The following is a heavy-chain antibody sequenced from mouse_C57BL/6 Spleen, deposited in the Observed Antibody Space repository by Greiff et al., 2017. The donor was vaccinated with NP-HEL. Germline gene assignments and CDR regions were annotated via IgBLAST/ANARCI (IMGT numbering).Heavy chain of an antibody. CDR2: INPSNGGT. CDR1: GYTFTSYW. J-gene: IGHJ3*01. D-gene: IGHD2-2*01. Sequence: QVQLQQPGTELVKPGASVKLSCKASGYTFTSYWMHWVKQRPGQGLEWIGNINPSNGGTNYNEKFKSKATLPVDKSSSTAYLQLSSLTSEDSAVYYCARPIGVTSWFAYWGQGTLVTVSA. V-gene: IGHV1-53*01. CDR3: ARPIGVTSWFAY.